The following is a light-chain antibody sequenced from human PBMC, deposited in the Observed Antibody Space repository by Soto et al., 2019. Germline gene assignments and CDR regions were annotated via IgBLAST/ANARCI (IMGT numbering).Light chain of an antibody. Sequence: EIVLTQSPATLSLSPGERATLPCRASQSVINYLAWYQQKPGQAPRLLFYDTSYRATGIPARFSGSGSGTDFTLTISSLEPEDFAVYYCQQRANWPLTFGGGTKVDIK. CDR1: QSVINY. V-gene: IGKV3-11*01. CDR3: QQRANWPLT. J-gene: IGKJ4*01. CDR2: DTS.